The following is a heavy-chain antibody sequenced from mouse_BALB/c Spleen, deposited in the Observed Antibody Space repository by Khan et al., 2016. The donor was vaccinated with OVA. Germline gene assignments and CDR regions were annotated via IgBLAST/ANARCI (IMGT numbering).Heavy chain of an antibody. CDR2: ISPGSGDT. Sequence: VQLQESGAELARPGASVKLSCKASGYTFTDYYINWVKQRTGQGLEWIGEISPGSGDTYYNEKFKGKATLTADKSSRTVYMQLSSLTAEASAVYFCARRNYFGYTFAYWGQGTLVTVSA. CDR3: ARRNYFGYTFAY. V-gene: IGHV1-77*01. D-gene: IGHD1-2*01. J-gene: IGHJ3*01. CDR1: GYTFTDYY.